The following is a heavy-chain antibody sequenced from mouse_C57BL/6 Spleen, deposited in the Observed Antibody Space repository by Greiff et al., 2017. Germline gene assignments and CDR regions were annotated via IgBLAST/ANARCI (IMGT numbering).Heavy chain of an antibody. CDR3: ARFHYGNTRFAY. D-gene: IGHD2-1*01. J-gene: IGHJ3*01. V-gene: IGHV1-50*01. CDR2: IDPSDSYT. CDR1: GYTFTSYW. Sequence: VQLQQPGAELVKPGASVKLSCKASGYTFTSYWMQWVKQRPGQGLEWIGEIDPSDSYTNYNQKFKGKATLTVDTSSSTAYMQLSSLTSEDSAVXYCARFHYGNTRFAYWGQGTLVTVSA.